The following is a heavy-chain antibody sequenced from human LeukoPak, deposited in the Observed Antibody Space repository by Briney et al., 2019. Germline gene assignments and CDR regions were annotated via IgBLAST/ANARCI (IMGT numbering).Heavy chain of an antibody. V-gene: IGHV3-30*02. Sequence: PGGSLRLSCAASGFTFSSYGMHWVRQAPGKGLEWVAFIRYDGSNKYYADSVKGRFTISRDNSKNTLYLQMNSLRAEDTAVYYCARIDIAVASAFILDAFGIWGQGTMVTVSS. CDR1: GFTFSSYG. CDR2: IRYDGSNK. CDR3: ARIDIAVASAFILDAFGI. D-gene: IGHD2-2*01. J-gene: IGHJ3*02.